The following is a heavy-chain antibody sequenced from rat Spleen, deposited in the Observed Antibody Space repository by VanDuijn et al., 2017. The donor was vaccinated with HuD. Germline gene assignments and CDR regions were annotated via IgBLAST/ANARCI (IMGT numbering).Heavy chain of an antibody. Sequence: EVQLVESGGDLVQPGRSLKLSCAASGFTFADFYMSWIRQSPGKAPEWLSFIRNKANSYTTEYNPSVKGRFTISRDNAKSTLYLQMDSLRSEDTATYYCARLSTYAYVMDAWGQGASVTVSS. CDR2: IRNKANSYTT. J-gene: IGHJ4*01. CDR3: ARLSTYAYVMDA. V-gene: IGHV7-6*01. CDR1: GFTFADFY. D-gene: IGHD1-6*01.